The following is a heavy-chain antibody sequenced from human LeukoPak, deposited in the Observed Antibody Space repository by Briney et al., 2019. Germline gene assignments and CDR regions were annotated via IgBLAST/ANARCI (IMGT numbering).Heavy chain of an antibody. CDR1: GFTFSSYS. V-gene: IGHV3-21*01. Sequence: GGSLRLSCAASGFTFSSYSMSWVRQAPGKGLEWVSSISSSSSYIYYADSVKGRFTISRDNAKNSLYLQMNSLRAEDTAVYYCARLSAGYAFDIWGQGTMVTVSS. J-gene: IGHJ3*02. CDR3: ARLSAGYAFDI. D-gene: IGHD1-1*01. CDR2: ISSSSSYI.